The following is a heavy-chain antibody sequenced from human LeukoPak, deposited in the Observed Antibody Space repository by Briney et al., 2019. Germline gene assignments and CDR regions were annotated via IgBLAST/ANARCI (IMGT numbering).Heavy chain of an antibody. CDR1: GGSISTRIYY. Sequence: SETLSLTCIVSGGSISTRIYYWVWIRQPPGPGLEWIGCDSYSGSTHYNPSLKSRVTISVDTSKNQFSLKLSSVTAADSAVYYCARLGDSSGSYPYAFDTWGQGAMVTVSS. CDR3: ARLGDSSGSYPYAFDT. J-gene: IGHJ3*02. CDR2: DSYSGST. V-gene: IGHV4-39*01. D-gene: IGHD3-22*01.